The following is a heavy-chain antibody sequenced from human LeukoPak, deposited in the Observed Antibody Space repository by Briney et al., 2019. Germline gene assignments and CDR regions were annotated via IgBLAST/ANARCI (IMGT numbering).Heavy chain of an antibody. CDR1: GFTFSSHT. Sequence: GGSLRLSCAASGFTFSSHTMSWVRQAPGKGLEWVSTIGGRGGSIYYADAVKGRFTISRDNSKNTLSLQMNSLKAEDTAIYYCAKDAGGAGASTFDYWGQGTLVTVSS. V-gene: IGHV3-23*01. D-gene: IGHD3-10*01. J-gene: IGHJ4*02. CDR2: IGGRGGSI. CDR3: AKDAGGAGASTFDY.